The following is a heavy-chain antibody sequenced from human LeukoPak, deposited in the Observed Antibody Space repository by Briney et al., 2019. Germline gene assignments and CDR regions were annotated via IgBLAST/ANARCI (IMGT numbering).Heavy chain of an antibody. J-gene: IGHJ4*02. CDR2: IGTSDAYI. CDR1: GSPLRSYY. Sequence: PGGSLRLSCAVSGSPLRSYYMTWVRQAPGKGLEWVSTIGTSDAYIYYADSLRGRFTISRDNARNSLFLQMDSLGVEDTAVYFCVRDGDAYNFDFWGQGVLVTVSS. CDR3: VRDGDAYNFDF. V-gene: IGHV3-21*01. D-gene: IGHD5-24*01.